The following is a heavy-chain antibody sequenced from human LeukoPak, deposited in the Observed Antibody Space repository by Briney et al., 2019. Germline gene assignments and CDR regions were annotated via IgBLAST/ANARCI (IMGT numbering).Heavy chain of an antibody. CDR3: TTPNYMDV. CDR2: IKSKTDGGTT. Sequence: GGSLRLSCAASGFTFSSYAMSWVRQAPGKGLEWVGRIKSKTDGGTTDYAATVKVRFTISRDDSKNTMYLQMNNLKTEDTAVYYCTTPNYMDVWGKGTTVTISS. J-gene: IGHJ6*03. V-gene: IGHV3-15*01. CDR1: GFTFSSYA.